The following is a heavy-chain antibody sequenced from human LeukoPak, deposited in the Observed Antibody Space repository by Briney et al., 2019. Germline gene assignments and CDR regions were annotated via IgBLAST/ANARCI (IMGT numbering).Heavy chain of an antibody. J-gene: IGHJ4*02. Sequence: AGGSLRLSCAASGFTFDDYAMHWVRPAPGKGLEWVSLISGDGGSTYYADSVKGRFTISRHNSKNSLYLQMDSLRTEDTALYYCANEDYWGQGTLVTVSS. CDR2: ISGDGGST. CDR1: GFTFDDYA. CDR3: ANEDY. V-gene: IGHV3-43*02.